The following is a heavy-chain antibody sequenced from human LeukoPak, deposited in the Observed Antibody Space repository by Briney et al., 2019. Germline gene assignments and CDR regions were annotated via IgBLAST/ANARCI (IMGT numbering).Heavy chain of an antibody. CDR2: ISGSGGST. J-gene: IGHJ6*04. V-gene: IGHV3-23*01. D-gene: IGHD3-10*01. Sequence: GGSLRLSCAASGFTFSSNAMSWVRQAPGKGLEWVSAISGSGGSTYYADSVKGRFTISRDNSKNTLYLQMNSLRAEDTAVYYCAKVYGSGSYYPYYYGMDVWGKGITVTVS. CDR1: GFTFSSNA. CDR3: AKVYGSGSYYPYYYGMDV.